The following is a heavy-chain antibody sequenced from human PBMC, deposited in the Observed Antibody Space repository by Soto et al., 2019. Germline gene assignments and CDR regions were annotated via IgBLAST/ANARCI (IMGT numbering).Heavy chain of an antibody. Sequence: ASVKVSCKASGYTFTSYDINWVRQATGEGLEWMGWMNPNSGNTGYAQKFQGRVTMTRNTSISTAYMELSSLRSEDTAVYYCARGQSTGGYGEPYYYYMDVWGKGTTVTVSS. J-gene: IGHJ6*03. D-gene: IGHD4-17*01. CDR2: MNPNSGNT. CDR1: GYTFTSYD. V-gene: IGHV1-8*01. CDR3: ARGQSTGGYGEPYYYYMDV.